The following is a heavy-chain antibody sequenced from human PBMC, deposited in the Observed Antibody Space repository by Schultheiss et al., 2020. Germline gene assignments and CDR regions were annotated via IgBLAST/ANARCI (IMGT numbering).Heavy chain of an antibody. V-gene: IGHV3-23*01. Sequence: GESLKISCAASGFTFSSYAMSWVHQAPGKGLEWVSIISTSGGSTYDADSVKGRFTISRDNSKNTLYLQMDSLRAEDTAVYYCAKGRNFGSGNYWYFDLWGRGTLVTVSS. D-gene: IGHD3-10*01. J-gene: IGHJ2*01. CDR1: GFTFSSYA. CDR2: ISTSGGST. CDR3: AKGRNFGSGNYWYFDL.